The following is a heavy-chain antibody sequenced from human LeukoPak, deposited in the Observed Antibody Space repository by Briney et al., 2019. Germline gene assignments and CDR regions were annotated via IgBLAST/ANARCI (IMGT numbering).Heavy chain of an antibody. CDR1: GYTFTSYA. J-gene: IGHJ5*02. V-gene: IGHV1-46*01. CDR3: ARDPYCSGGSCYWFDP. CDR2: INPSGGST. D-gene: IGHD2-15*01. Sequence: GASVKVSCKASGYTFTSYAMHWVRQAPGQGLEWMGIINPSGGSTSYAQKFQGRVTMTRDTSTSTVYMELSSLRSEDTAVYYCARDPYCSGGSCYWFDPWGQGTLVTVSS.